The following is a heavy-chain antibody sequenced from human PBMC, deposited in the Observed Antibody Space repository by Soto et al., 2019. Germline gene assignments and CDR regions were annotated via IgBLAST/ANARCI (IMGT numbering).Heavy chain of an antibody. V-gene: IGHV4-61*01. CDR3: ARRRGYSYNFYFDY. CDR1: GGSVSSGSYY. CDR2: IYYSGST. Sequence: SETLSLTCTVSGGSVSSGSYYWSWIRQPPGKGLEWIGYIYYSGSTNYNPSLKSRVTISVDTSKNQFSLKLSSVTAADTAVYYCARRRGYSYNFYFDYWGQGTLVTVSS. J-gene: IGHJ4*02. D-gene: IGHD5-18*01.